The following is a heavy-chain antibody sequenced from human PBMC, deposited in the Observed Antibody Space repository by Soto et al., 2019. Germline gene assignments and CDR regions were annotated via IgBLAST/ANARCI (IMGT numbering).Heavy chain of an antibody. D-gene: IGHD5-18*01. CDR2: IIPIFGTA. CDR1: GGTFSSYA. CDR3: ASEGYSYGHAFDD. V-gene: IGHV1-69*13. Sequence: ASVKVSCKASGGTFSSYAISWVRQAPGQGLEWMGGIIPIFGTANYAQKFQGRVTITADESTSTAYMELSSLRSEDTAVYYCASEGYSYGHAFDDWGQGTLVTVPS. J-gene: IGHJ4*02.